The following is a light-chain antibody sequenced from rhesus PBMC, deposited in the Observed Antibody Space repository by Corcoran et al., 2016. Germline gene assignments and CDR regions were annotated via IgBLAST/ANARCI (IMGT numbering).Light chain of an antibody. CDR3: SAYAGINTYV. CDR1: SSDIGGYNY. CDR2: EVS. J-gene: IGLJ6*01. Sequence: QAALTQPRSVSGSPGQSVTISCPGTSSDIGGYNYVSWYQHHPGTAPKLMIYEVSKRPSGVSDRFSGSKSGNTASLTISGLQAENEADYNCSAYAGINTYVFGSGTKLTVL. V-gene: IGLV2-32*02.